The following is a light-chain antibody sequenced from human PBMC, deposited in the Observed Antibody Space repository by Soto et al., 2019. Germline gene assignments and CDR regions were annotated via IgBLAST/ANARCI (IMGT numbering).Light chain of an antibody. CDR3: QQFGNSPWT. CDR2: GTS. Sequence: EIVLTQSPATLSVSPGERATLSCRASQSVPSTYFAWYQQKAGQPPRLLISGTSNRATGIPDRFSGSGSGTDFTLTISRLEPEDFAVYFCQQFGNSPWTFGQGTKV. J-gene: IGKJ1*01. V-gene: IGKV3-20*01. CDR1: QSVPSTY.